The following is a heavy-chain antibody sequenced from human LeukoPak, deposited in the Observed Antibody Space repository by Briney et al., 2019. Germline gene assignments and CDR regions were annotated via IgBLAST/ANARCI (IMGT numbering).Heavy chain of an antibody. CDR3: AKTHYDLLDV. Sequence: GVSLRLSCAASGFSFSTSPMSWLRQPPGKGLEWVSAMNNGPGATFYRDPVRGRFTISRDDSKSTLYLQMNSLRAEDTGTYYCAKTHYDLLDVWGQGTTVAVSS. V-gene: IGHV3-23*01. CDR1: GFSFSTSP. D-gene: IGHD5-12*01. J-gene: IGHJ6*02. CDR2: MNNGPGAT.